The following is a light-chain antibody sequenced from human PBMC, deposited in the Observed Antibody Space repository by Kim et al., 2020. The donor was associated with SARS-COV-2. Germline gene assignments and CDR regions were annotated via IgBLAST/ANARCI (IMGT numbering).Light chain of an antibody. CDR3: QQYYSSPRT. V-gene: IGKV4-1*01. J-gene: IGKJ1*01. CDR2: WAS. Sequence: DIVMTQSPDSLAVSLGERATIICKSSQSVLYSSDNKNYLAWYQQKPGQPPKLLIYWASTRESGVPDRFSGSGSGTDFTLTISRLQAEDVAVYYCQQYYSSPRTFGQGTKVDIK. CDR1: QSVLYSSDNKNY.